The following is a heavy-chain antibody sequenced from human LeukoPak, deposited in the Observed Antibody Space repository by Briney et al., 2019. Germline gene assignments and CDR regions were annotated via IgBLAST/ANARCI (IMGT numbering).Heavy chain of an antibody. CDR3: ARGVTYYYDSSGYYHFDY. J-gene: IGHJ4*02. Sequence: SVKVSCKASGGTFSSYAISWVRQAPGQGLEWIGGIIPIFGTANYIQKFQGRVTITADESTSTAYMELSSLRSEDTAVYYCARGVTYYYDSSGYYHFDYWGQGTLVTVSS. CDR2: IIPIFGTA. D-gene: IGHD3-22*01. V-gene: IGHV1-69*01. CDR1: GGTFSSYA.